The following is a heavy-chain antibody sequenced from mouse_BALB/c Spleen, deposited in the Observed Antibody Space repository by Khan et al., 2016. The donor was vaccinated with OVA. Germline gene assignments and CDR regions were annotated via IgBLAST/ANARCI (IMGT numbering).Heavy chain of an antibody. V-gene: IGHV1-80*01. D-gene: IGHD2-14*01. CDR3: ARRGYDYFAY. CDR2: IYPGDGDT. J-gene: IGHJ3*01. CDR1: GYAFSNYW. Sequence: QVQLQQSGAELVRPGSSVKISCKASGYAFSNYWMNWVKQRPGQGLEWIGQIYPGDGDTSFNGKFRGKATLTADKSSSTAYMQLSSLPSEDSAVNRCARRGYDYFAYWGQGTLVTVSA.